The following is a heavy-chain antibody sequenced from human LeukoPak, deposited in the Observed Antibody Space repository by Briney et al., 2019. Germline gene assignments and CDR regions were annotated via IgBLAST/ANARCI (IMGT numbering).Heavy chain of an antibody. CDR2: IIPIFGTA. CDR3: AIVGAKVTTFSWFDP. V-gene: IGHV1-69*13. Sequence: SVKVSCKASGYIFTSYAISWVRQAPGQGLEWMGGIIPIFGTANYAQKFQGRVTITADESTSTAYMELSSLRSEDTAVYYCAIVGAKVTTFSWFDPWGQGTLVTVSS. J-gene: IGHJ5*02. CDR1: GYIFTSYA. D-gene: IGHD4/OR15-4a*01.